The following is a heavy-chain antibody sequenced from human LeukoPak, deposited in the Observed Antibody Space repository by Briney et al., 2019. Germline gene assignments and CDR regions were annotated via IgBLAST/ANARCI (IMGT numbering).Heavy chain of an antibody. Sequence: GGSLRLSCAASGFTFSSYSMNWVRQAPGKGLEWVSSISSSSSYIYYADSVKGRFTISRDNSKNTLYLQMNSLRVEDTAVYYCAKDAGDYVPFIYYFDYWGQGTLVTVSS. V-gene: IGHV3-21*04. J-gene: IGHJ4*02. D-gene: IGHD4-17*01. CDR2: ISSSSSYI. CDR1: GFTFSSYS. CDR3: AKDAGDYVPFIYYFDY.